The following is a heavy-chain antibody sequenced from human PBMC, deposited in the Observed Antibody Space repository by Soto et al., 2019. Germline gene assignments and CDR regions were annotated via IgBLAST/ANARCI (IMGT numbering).Heavy chain of an antibody. Sequence: EVQLVESGGGLVQPGGSLRLSCAASGFAFSTFEMNWVRQAPGQGLEWISYISSIGDTIHYADSVKGRFTVSRDNAKNSLFLQMNSLRAEDTAVYYCAKDRDYDLWIRAFDFWGQGTLVSVSS. CDR2: ISSIGDTI. CDR3: AKDRDYDLWIRAFDF. V-gene: IGHV3-48*03. D-gene: IGHD3-3*01. J-gene: IGHJ4*02. CDR1: GFAFSTFE.